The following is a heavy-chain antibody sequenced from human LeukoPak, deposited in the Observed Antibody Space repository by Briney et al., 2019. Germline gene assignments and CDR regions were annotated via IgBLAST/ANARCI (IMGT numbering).Heavy chain of an antibody. D-gene: IGHD1-26*01. Sequence: ASVKVSCKASGYTFTSYGISWVRQAPGQGLEWMGWISAYNGNTNYAQKLQRRVSITTDTSTSTAYMELRSLRSDDTAVYYCARDSGSYRARAFDIWGQGTMVTVSS. CDR2: ISAYNGNT. CDR1: GYTFTSYG. J-gene: IGHJ3*02. V-gene: IGHV1-18*01. CDR3: ARDSGSYRARAFDI.